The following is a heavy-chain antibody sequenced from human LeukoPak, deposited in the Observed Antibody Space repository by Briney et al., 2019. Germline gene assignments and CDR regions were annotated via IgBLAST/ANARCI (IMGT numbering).Heavy chain of an antibody. D-gene: IGHD1-26*01. V-gene: IGHV1-2*02. CDR2: VNPNTGGT. Sequence: ASVKVSCKASGYTFTAYYIHWVRQAPGQGLEWIGWVNPNTGGTYYAQKFQDRVTMTRDASISTAYLELNRLRSEDTAVYYCGRDLVSRQEVDQPWGQGSLVTVSS. CDR3: GRDLVSRQEVDQP. J-gene: IGHJ5*02. CDR1: GYTFTAYY.